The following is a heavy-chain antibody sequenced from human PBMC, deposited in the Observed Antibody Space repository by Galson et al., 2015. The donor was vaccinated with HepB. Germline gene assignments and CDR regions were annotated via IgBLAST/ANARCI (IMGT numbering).Heavy chain of an antibody. D-gene: IGHD2-15*01. CDR2: INPSGGST. J-gene: IGHJ6*02. CDR1: GYTFTSYY. V-gene: IGHV1-46*03. Sequence: VSCKASGYTFTSYYMHWVRQAPGQGLEWMGIINPSGGSTSYAQKFQGRVTMTRDTSTSTVYMELSSLRSEDTAVYYCASQSEDIVVVVAATPYYYYGMDVWGQGTTVTVSS. CDR3: ASQSEDIVVVVAATPYYYYGMDV.